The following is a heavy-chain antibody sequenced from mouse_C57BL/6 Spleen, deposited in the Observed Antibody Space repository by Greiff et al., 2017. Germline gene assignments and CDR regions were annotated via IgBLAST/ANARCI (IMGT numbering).Heavy chain of an antibody. Sequence: EVQLQQSGPGLVKPSQSLSLTCSVTGYSITSGYYWNWIRQFPGNKLEWMGYISYDGSNNYNPSLKNRISITRDTSKNQFFLKLNSVTTEDTATYYCARGGGSGDYWGQGTTLTVSS. CDR2: ISYDGSN. D-gene: IGHD1-1*01. CDR3: ARGGGSGDY. V-gene: IGHV3-6*01. CDR1: GYSITSGYY. J-gene: IGHJ2*01.